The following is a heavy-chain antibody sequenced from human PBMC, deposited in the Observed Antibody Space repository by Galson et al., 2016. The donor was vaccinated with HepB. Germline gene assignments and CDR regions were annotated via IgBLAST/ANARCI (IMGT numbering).Heavy chain of an antibody. V-gene: IGHV3-11*01. Sequence: LRLSCAASGFTFSDYYLTWIRQAHGQGLEWVSYISSSGNAIYYADPVKGRFTISRDNAKNSLYLQMSSLRADDTAVYYGASGPTKSYYYYGWDVWGQGTTVAFSS. J-gene: IGHJ6*02. CDR1: GFTFSDYY. CDR3: ASGPTKSYYYYGWDV. CDR2: ISSSGNAI.